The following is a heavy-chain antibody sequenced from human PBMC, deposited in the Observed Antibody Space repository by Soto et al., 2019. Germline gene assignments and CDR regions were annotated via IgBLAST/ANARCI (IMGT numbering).Heavy chain of an antibody. V-gene: IGHV1-69*02. Sequence: QVQLVQSGAEVKRPGSSVKVSCKASGDTFNFYSINWVRQAPGLGLEWMGRVNPIVSMSNYAQKFQGRVTGTSDXXTSTAYMELSSLRSEDTAIYYCASSYGSGYRAFDYWGQGALVTVSS. CDR1: GDTFNFYS. CDR3: ASSYGSGYRAFDY. D-gene: IGHD3-10*01. CDR2: VNPIVSMS. J-gene: IGHJ4*02.